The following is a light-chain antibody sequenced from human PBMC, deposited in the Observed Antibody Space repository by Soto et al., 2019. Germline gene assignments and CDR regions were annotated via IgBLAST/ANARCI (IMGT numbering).Light chain of an antibody. CDR3: CSYARGSTYV. CDR1: SSAVGNYNL. V-gene: IGLV2-23*01. Sequence: QSALTQPASVSGSPGQSITISCTGTSSAVGNYNLVSWYQQHPGKAPKLMIYEGSKRPSGVSNRFSGSKSDNTASLTISGLQAEDEAHYYCCSYARGSTYVFGTGTKVTVL. CDR2: EGS. J-gene: IGLJ1*01.